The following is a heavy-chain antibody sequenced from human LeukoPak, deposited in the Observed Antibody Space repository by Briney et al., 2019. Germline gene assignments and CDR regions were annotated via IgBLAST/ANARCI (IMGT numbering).Heavy chain of an antibody. CDR2: ISPNSAYI. CDR3: ARVGSLEWLSLDAFDI. D-gene: IGHD3-3*01. J-gene: IGHJ3*02. V-gene: IGHV3-21*01. CDR1: GFTFTNYN. Sequence: GGSLRLSCAASGFTFTNYNFNWVRQAPGKGLEWVSFISPNSAYISYADSVKGRFTISRDNGKNSLYLQMNSLRAEDTAVYYCARVGSLEWLSLDAFDIWGQGTMVTVSS.